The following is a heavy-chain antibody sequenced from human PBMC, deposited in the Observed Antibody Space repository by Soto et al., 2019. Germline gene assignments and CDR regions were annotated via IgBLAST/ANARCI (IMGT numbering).Heavy chain of an antibody. CDR2: ISAYNGNT. D-gene: IGHD3-10*01. J-gene: IGHJ6*02. V-gene: IGHV1-18*01. CDR3: ARGDYGSGSYLGPYYYYYGMDV. CDR1: GYTFTSYG. Sequence: SVKVSCKASGYTFTSYGISWVRQAPGQGLEWMGWISAYNGNTNYAQKLQGRVTMTTDTSTSTAYMELRSLRSDDTAVYYCARGDYGSGSYLGPYYYYYGMDVWGQGTTVTVSS.